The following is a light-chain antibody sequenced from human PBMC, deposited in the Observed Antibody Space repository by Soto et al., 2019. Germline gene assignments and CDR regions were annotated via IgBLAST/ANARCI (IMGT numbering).Light chain of an antibody. V-gene: IGLV2-8*01. CDR2: DVN. CDR3: DSYAGSNNHV. CDR1: SSDVGRYNF. Sequence: QSALTQPPSASGSPGQSVTISCTGTSSDVGRYNFVSWYQHHPGKAPKLLIYDVNKRPSGVPDRFSGSKSDNTASLTVSGLQAEDEADYYCDSYAGSNNHVFGTGTKVTVL. J-gene: IGLJ1*01.